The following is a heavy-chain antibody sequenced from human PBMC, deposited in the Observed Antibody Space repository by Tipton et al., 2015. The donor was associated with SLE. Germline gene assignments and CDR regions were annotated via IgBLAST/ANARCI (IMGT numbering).Heavy chain of an antibody. CDR3: ASLYIAVAGDY. CDR1: GGSFSGYY. Sequence: TLSLTCAVYGGSFSGYYWSRIRQPPGKGLEWIGEINHSGSTNYNPSLKSRVTISVDTSKNQFSLKLSSVTAADTAVYYRASLYIAVAGDYWGQGTLVTVSS. V-gene: IGHV4-34*01. CDR2: INHSGST. J-gene: IGHJ4*02. D-gene: IGHD6-19*01.